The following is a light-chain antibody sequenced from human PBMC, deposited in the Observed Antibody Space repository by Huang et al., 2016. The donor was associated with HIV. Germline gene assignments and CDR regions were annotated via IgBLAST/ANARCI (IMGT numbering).Light chain of an antibody. CDR3: MQALQTPYT. J-gene: IGKJ2*01. CDR2: LAS. CDR1: QSLLHESGHNY. Sequence: DIVMTQSPLSLPVTPGEPASISFRSNQSLLHESGHNYLDWYLQKPGPAPQLLIYLASTRASGVPDRFTGSGSGTDFTLRINKVEAQDVGVYFCMQALQTPYTFGRGTKLEI. V-gene: IGKV2-28*01.